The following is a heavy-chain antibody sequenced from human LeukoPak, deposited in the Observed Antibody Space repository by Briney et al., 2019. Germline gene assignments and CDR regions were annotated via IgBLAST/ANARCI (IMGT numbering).Heavy chain of an antibody. CDR1: GFTFSSYG. D-gene: IGHD6-13*01. Sequence: GGSLRLSCAASGFTFSSYGMHWVRQAPGKGLEWVAVIWSGGSNYYYADSVKGRFTISRDNSKNTLYLQMNSLRAEDTAVYYCAKGFIAAHYYFDYWGQGTLVTVSS. CDR2: IWSGGSNY. CDR3: AKGFIAAHYYFDY. V-gene: IGHV3-33*06. J-gene: IGHJ4*02.